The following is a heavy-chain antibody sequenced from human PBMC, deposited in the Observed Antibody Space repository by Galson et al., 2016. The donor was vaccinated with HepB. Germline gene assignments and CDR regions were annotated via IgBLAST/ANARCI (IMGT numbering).Heavy chain of an antibody. D-gene: IGHD2-8*01. V-gene: IGHV3-23*03. CDR1: GITFSNFG. CDR2: INNRDTRT. Sequence: SLRLSCAASGITFSNFGMSWVHQAPGKGLEWVSRINNRDTRTDYADSVKGRFNIFRDSSRNTLFLQMNSLRDEDTAVYYCAKDPLGVDEFDYWGQGTLVTVSS. J-gene: IGHJ4*02. CDR3: AKDPLGVDEFDY.